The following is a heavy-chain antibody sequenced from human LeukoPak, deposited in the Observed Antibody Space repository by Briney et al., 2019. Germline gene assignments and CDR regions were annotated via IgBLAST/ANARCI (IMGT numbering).Heavy chain of an antibody. J-gene: IGHJ5*01. CDR1: GGSISSSSYY. V-gene: IGHV4-39*07. Sequence: SETLSLTCTVSGGSISSSSYYWGWIRQPPGKGLEWIGSVYYSGSTYYNPSLKSRVTISVDTSKNQFSLNMTYVTAADTAVYYCARRAGIAPWRGWFDSWGQGILVTVSS. CDR3: ARRAGIAPWRGWFDS. D-gene: IGHD6-13*01. CDR2: VYYSGST.